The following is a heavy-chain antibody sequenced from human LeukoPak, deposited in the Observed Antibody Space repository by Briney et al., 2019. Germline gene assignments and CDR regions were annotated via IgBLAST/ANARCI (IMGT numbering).Heavy chain of an antibody. CDR1: GFTFSSYA. Sequence: GGSLRLFCAASGFTFSSYAMHWVRQAPGKGREWVAVIWYDGSNENYGDSVKGRFTISRDNSKNTLYLQMSSLRAEDTAVYYCARPYCSRTDCYADAFDVWGQGTMVTVSS. J-gene: IGHJ3*01. CDR3: ARPYCSRTDCYADAFDV. CDR2: IWYDGSNE. D-gene: IGHD2-2*01. V-gene: IGHV3-33*01.